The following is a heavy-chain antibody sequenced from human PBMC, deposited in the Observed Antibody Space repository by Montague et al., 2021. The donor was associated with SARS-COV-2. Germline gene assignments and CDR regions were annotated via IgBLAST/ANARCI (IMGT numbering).Heavy chain of an antibody. Sequence: SETLSLTCSVSGGSITSSSYYWGWIRQSPDKGLEWIGSIYYSGSTYYNPSLKSRVTISVDTSKNQFSLKLSSVTAADTAVYYCAADYGERDWFDPWGQGTLVTVSS. CDR2: IYYSGST. D-gene: IGHD4-17*01. CDR1: GGSITSSSYY. J-gene: IGHJ5*02. CDR3: AADYGERDWFDP. V-gene: IGHV4-39*01.